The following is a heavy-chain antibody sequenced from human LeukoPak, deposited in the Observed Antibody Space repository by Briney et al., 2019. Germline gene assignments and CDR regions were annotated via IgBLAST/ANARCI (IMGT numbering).Heavy chain of an antibody. D-gene: IGHD2-2*02. CDR1: GFTVSSNY. CDR3: ARDKYPGGFDY. CDR2: IYSGGST. V-gene: IGHV3-53*01. J-gene: IGHJ4*02. Sequence: GGSLRLSCAASGFTVSSNYMSWVRQAPGKGLECVSVIYSGGSTYYADSVKGRFTISRGNSKNTLYLQMNSLRAEDTAVYYCARDKYPGGFDYWGQGTLVTVSS.